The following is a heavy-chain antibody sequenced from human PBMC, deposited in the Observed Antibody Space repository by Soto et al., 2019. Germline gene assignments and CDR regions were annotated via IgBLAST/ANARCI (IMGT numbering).Heavy chain of an antibody. CDR3: ARLGSSAYYYYYGMDV. J-gene: IGHJ6*02. CDR1: GYSFTSYW. CDR2: IDPSDSYT. D-gene: IGHD6-25*01. Sequence: PGESLKISCKGSGYSFTSYWISWARQMPGKGLEWMGRIDPSDSYTNYSPSFQGHVTISADKSISTAYLQWSSLKASDTAMYYCARLGSSAYYYYYGMDVWGQGTTVTVSS. V-gene: IGHV5-10-1*01.